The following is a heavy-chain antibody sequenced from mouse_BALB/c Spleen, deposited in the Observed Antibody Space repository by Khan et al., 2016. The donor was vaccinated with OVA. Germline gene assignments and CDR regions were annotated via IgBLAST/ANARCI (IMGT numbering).Heavy chain of an antibody. Sequence: VQLQQSGAELVKPGASVKLSCTASGFNIKDTYMHWVKQRPEQGLEWIGRIDPANGNTKYDPKFQGKATITADTSSNTAYLQLSSLNTEDTAVYYCARTNYRQGYMDYWGQGTTLTVSS. CDR3: ARTNYRQGYMDY. D-gene: IGHD2-14*01. J-gene: IGHJ2*01. CDR1: GFNIKDTY. CDR2: IDPANGNT. V-gene: IGHV14-3*02.